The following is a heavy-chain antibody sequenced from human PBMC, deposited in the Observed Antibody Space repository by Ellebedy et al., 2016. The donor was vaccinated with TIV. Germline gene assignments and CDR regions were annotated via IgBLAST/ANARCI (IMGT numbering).Heavy chain of an antibody. Sequence: GESLKISCEASGYAFSSFAMHWVRQAPGKGLEWVAVISSNGRDPYFADSVNGRLTIYRDNSRNTVYLQLNSVTLEDTAVYYCARGGGPYSYGGNNWFDSWGQGTLVTVSS. V-gene: IGHV3-30*04. D-gene: IGHD5-18*01. CDR3: ARGGGPYSYGGNNWFDS. CDR1: GYAFSSFA. CDR2: ISSNGRDP. J-gene: IGHJ5*01.